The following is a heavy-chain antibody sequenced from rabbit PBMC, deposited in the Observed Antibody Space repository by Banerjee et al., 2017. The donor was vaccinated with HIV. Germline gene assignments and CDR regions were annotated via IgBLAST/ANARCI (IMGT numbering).Heavy chain of an antibody. D-gene: IGHD1-1*01. Sequence: QSLEESGGDLVKPGASLTLTCTASGFSFSSSYWICWVRQAPGKGLEWIACIGVGSSGSTDYASWAKGRFTISKTSSTTVTLQMTSLTAADTATYFCARDDAGDGGYVLWGPGTLVTVS. J-gene: IGHJ4*01. CDR1: GFSFSSSYW. V-gene: IGHV1S40*01. CDR3: ARDDAGDGGYVL. CDR2: IGVGSSGST.